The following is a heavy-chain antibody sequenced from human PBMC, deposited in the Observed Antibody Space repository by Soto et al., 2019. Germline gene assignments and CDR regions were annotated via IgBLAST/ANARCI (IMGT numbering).Heavy chain of an antibody. Sequence: ASVKVSCKASGYTFTSYGISWVRQAPGQGLEWMGWISAYNGNTNYAQKLQGRVTMTTDTSTSTAYMELRSLGSDDTAVYYCARDENGGSGSYYYYYYGMDVWGQGTTVTVSS. V-gene: IGHV1-18*01. J-gene: IGHJ6*02. D-gene: IGHD3-10*01. CDR1: GYTFTSYG. CDR2: ISAYNGNT. CDR3: ARDENGGSGSYYYYYYGMDV.